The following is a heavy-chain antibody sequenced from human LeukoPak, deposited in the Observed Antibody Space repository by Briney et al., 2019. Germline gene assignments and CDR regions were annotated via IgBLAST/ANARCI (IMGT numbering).Heavy chain of an antibody. Sequence: GGSLRLSCAASGFTFSSYAMSWVRQAPGKGLEWVSVISDSGGSTYYADSVKGRFAISRDNSKNTLYLQMNSLRAEDTAVYYCANAHYGGNSGYYYGMDVWGQGTTVTVSS. J-gene: IGHJ6*02. CDR3: ANAHYGGNSGYYYGMDV. CDR1: GFTFSSYA. D-gene: IGHD4-23*01. CDR2: ISDSGGST. V-gene: IGHV3-23*01.